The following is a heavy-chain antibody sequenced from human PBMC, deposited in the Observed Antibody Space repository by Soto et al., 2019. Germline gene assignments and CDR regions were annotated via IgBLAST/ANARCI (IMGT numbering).Heavy chain of an antibody. CDR2: ISYDGSNK. D-gene: IGHD3-10*01. V-gene: IGHV3-30-3*01. CDR3: ARYMVRGVISPYFDY. CDR1: GFTFSSYA. Sequence: GGSLRLSCAASGFTFSSYAMHWVRQAPGKGLEWVAVISYDGSNKYYADSVKGRFTISRDNSKNTLYLQMNSLRAEDTAVYYCARYMVRGVISPYFDYWGQGTLVTVSS. J-gene: IGHJ4*02.